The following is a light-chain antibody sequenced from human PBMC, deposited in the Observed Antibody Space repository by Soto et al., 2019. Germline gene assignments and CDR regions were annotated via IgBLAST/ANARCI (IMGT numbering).Light chain of an antibody. CDR2: DAS. CDR1: QSISSW. V-gene: IGKV1-5*01. CDR3: QQHNSYSQT. J-gene: IGKJ1*01. Sequence: DIQMTQSPATLSASVGDRATITCRASQSISSWLAWYQQKPGNAPKLLIYDASSWDSGVPTWCSGGGAATEFTPTISILQADDFATYYCQQHNSYSQTFGQGTKVDIK.